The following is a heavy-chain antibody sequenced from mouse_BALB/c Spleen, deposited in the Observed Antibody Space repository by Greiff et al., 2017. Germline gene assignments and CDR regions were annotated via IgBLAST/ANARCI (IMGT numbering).Heavy chain of an antibody. CDR1: GYTFTSYW. CDR3: ASYYGNYYYAMDY. Sequence: VQLQQSGAELAKPGASVKMSCKASGYTFTSYWMHWVKQRPGQGLEWIGYINPSTGYTEYNQKFKDKATFTADKSSSTAYMQLSSLTSEDSAVYYCASYYGNYYYAMDYWGQGTSVTVSS. V-gene: IGHV1-7*01. D-gene: IGHD2-1*01. CDR2: INPSTGYT. J-gene: IGHJ4*01.